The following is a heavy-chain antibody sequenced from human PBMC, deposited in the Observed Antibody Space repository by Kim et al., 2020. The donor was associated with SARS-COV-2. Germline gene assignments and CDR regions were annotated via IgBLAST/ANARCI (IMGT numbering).Heavy chain of an antibody. Sequence: SETLSLTCTVSGGSISSYYWSWIRQPPGKGLEWIGYIYYSGSTNYNPSLKSRVTISVDTSKNQFSLKLSSVTAADTAVYYCARDAPGYYYGSGYFDYWGQGTLVTVSS. D-gene: IGHD3-10*01. V-gene: IGHV4-59*01. CDR3: ARDAPGYYYGSGYFDY. CDR2: IYYSGST. CDR1: GGSISSYY. J-gene: IGHJ4*02.